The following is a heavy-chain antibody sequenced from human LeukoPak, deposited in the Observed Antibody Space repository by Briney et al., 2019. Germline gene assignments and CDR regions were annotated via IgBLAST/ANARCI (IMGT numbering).Heavy chain of an antibody. CDR2: INPNSGGT. CDR3: ARADSSGPDAFDI. V-gene: IGHV1-2*02. J-gene: IGHJ3*02. Sequence: GASVKVSCKASGYTFTGHYMHWVRQAPGQGLEWMGWINPNSGGTIYAQNFQGRVTMTRDTSISTAYMELSRLRSDDTAVYYCARADSSGPDAFDIWGQGTMVTVSS. CDR1: GYTFTGHY. D-gene: IGHD3-22*01.